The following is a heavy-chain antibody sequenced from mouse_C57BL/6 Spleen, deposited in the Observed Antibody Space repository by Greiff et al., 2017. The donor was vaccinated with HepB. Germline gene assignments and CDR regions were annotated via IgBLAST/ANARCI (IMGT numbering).Heavy chain of an antibody. CDR3: ARRGYSPWFAY. CDR1: GYTFTSYW. V-gene: IGHV1-55*01. Sequence: QVQLQQPGAELVKPGASVKMSCKASGYTFTSYWITWVKQRPGQGFEWIGDIYPGSGSTNYNEKFKSNATLTVDTSSCTAYMQLSSLTSEDSAVYYCARRGYSPWFAYWGQGTLVTVSA. J-gene: IGHJ3*01. D-gene: IGHD2-3*01. CDR2: IYPGSGST.